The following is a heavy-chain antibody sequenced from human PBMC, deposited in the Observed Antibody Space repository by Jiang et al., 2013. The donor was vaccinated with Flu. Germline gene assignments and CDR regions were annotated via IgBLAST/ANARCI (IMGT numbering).Heavy chain of an antibody. CDR2: ISGSGGST. V-gene: IGHV3-23*01. Sequence: VQLLESGGGLVQPGGSLRLSCAASGFTFSSYAMSWVRQAPGKGLEWVSAISGSGGSTYYADSVKGRFTISRDNSKNTLYLQMNSLRAEDTAVYYCAKGGGIAVAGIHQGFNYWGQGTLVTVSS. D-gene: IGHD6-19*01. CDR1: GFTFSSYA. CDR3: AKGGGIAVAGIHQGFNY. J-gene: IGHJ4*02.